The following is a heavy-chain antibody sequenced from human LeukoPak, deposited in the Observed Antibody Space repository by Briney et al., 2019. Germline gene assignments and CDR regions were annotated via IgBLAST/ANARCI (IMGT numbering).Heavy chain of an antibody. CDR1: GYTFTSYY. J-gene: IGHJ6*03. CDR3: ARGLLEWSYYYYYMDV. V-gene: IGHV1-69*06. Sequence: GASVKVSFKASGYTFTSYYMHWVRQAPGQGLEWMGGIIPIFGTANYAQKFQGRVTITADKSTSTVYMELSSLRSEDTAVYYCARGLLEWSYYYYYMDVWGKGTTVTVSS. D-gene: IGHD3-3*01. CDR2: IIPIFGTA.